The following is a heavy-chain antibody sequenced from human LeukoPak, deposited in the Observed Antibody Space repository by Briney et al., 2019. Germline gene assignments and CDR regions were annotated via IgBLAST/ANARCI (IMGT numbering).Heavy chain of an antibody. J-gene: IGHJ4*02. Sequence: GGSLRLSCAASGFTFSSYAMSWVRQAPGKGLEWVSAISGSGGSTYYPASVKGRFTISRDNSKNTLYLQMNSLRAEDTVVYYCAKDRTVTTAVGDYWGQGTLVTASS. CDR2: ISGSGGST. D-gene: IGHD4-11*01. CDR1: GFTFSSYA. CDR3: AKDRTVTTAVGDY. V-gene: IGHV3-23*01.